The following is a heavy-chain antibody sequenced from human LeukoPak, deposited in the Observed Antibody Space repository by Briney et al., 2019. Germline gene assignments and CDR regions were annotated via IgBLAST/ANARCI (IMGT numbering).Heavy chain of an antibody. CDR1: GFTVSSNS. J-gene: IGHJ4*02. Sequence: GGSLRLSCTVSGFTVSSNSWSWVRQAPGKGLEWVSFIYSGGNTHYSDSVKGRFTISRDSSKNTLYLQMNSLRAEDTAIYYCARQAGEYSHPYDYWGQGTLVTVSS. V-gene: IGHV3-53*01. CDR3: ARQAGEYSHPYDY. D-gene: IGHD2-15*01. CDR2: IYSGGNT.